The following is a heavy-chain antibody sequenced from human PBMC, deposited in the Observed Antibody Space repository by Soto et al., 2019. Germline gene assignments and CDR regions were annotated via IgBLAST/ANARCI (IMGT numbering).Heavy chain of an antibody. D-gene: IGHD3-10*01. V-gene: IGHV4-4*07. Sequence: SETLSLTCTVSGGSISSYYWSWIRQPAGKGLEWIGRIYTSGITNYNPSLKSLLTMSVDTSKNLFSLKLSSLTAADTSVYYCARDSLWFGELLSNWFDPWGQGTLVTVSS. J-gene: IGHJ5*02. CDR1: GGSISSYY. CDR2: IYTSGIT. CDR3: ARDSLWFGELLSNWFDP.